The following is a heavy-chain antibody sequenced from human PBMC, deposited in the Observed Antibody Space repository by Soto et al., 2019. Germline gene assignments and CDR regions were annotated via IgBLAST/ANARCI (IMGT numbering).Heavy chain of an antibody. CDR1: GGSFSGYY. CDR3: ASGVVATSGWFDP. CDR2: INHSGST. Sequence: QVQLQQWGAGLLKPSETLSLTCAVYGGSFSGYYWSWIRQPPGKGLEWIGEINHSGSTNYNPSLKCRVSISVDTSKNQFSLKLSSVTAADTAVYYCASGVVATSGWFDPWGQGTMVTVAS. J-gene: IGHJ5*02. V-gene: IGHV4-34*01. D-gene: IGHD2-15*01.